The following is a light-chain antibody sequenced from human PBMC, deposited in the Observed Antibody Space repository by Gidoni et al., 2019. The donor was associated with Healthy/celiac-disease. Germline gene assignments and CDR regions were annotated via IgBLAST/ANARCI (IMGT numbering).Light chain of an antibody. V-gene: IGKV3D-20*01. Sequence: EIVLTQSPATLFLSPGERATLSCGASQSVSSSYLAWYQQKPGLAPRLLIYDASSRATGIPDRVSGSGSGTDFTLTISRLEPEDFAVYYCQQYGSSPFTFGPGTKVDIK. CDR1: QSVSSSY. J-gene: IGKJ3*01. CDR2: DAS. CDR3: QQYGSSPFT.